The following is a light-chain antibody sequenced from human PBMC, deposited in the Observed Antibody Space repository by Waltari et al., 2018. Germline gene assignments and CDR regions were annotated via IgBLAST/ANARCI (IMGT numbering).Light chain of an antibody. J-gene: IGKJ4*02. CDR1: QSVTNY. Sequence: ILLTPSPAILSLSPAERSSLSCRASQSVTNYLAWYQQKPGQAPRLLIYDTSNRATGIPARFSGSGFGTDFTLTISSLEPEDFAVYYCQQRRDWPLTFGGGTKVEIK. V-gene: IGKV3-11*01. CDR3: QQRRDWPLT. CDR2: DTS.